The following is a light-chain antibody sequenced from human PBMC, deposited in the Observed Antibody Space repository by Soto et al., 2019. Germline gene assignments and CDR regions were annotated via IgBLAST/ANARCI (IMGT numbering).Light chain of an antibody. CDR3: QQYDSYPLT. CDR2: DVS. CDR1: QSINNL. Sequence: DVQMTQSPSTLSASVGDRVTITCRASQSINNLLAWYQQKPGKAPKFLIXDVSTLXXGVPSRFSGSGSGTEFTLTISSLQPEDFATYYCQQYDSYPLTFGGGTKVDIK. J-gene: IGKJ4*01. V-gene: IGKV1-5*01.